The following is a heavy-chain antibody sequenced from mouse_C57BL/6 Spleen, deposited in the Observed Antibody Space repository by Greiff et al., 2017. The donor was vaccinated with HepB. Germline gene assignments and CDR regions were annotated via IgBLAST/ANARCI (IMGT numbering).Heavy chain of an antibody. Sequence: QVQLKQPGAELVMPGASVKLSCKASGYTFTSYWMHWVKQRPGQGLEWIGEIDPSDSYTNYNQKFKGKSTLTVDKSSSTAYMQLSSLTSEDSAVYYCARYRTVDWYFDVWGTGTTVTVSS. D-gene: IGHD1-1*01. CDR3: ARYRTVDWYFDV. CDR1: GYTFTSYW. J-gene: IGHJ1*03. V-gene: IGHV1-69*01. CDR2: IDPSDSYT.